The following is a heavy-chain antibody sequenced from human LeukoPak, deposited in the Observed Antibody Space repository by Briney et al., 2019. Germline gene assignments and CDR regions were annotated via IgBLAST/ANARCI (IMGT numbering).Heavy chain of an antibody. CDR2: IHYSGST. D-gene: IGHD5-12*01. V-gene: IGHV4-61*01. J-gene: IGHJ4*02. CDR3: ARGGGYASPIGY. Sequence: SETLSLTCTVSGGSVSGGNYYCSWIRQSPGKGLEWIGYIHYSGSTNYNPSLKSRVTISVDTSKNQFSLKLSSVTAADTAVYYCARGGGYASPIGYWGQGALVTVSS. CDR1: GGSVSGGNYY.